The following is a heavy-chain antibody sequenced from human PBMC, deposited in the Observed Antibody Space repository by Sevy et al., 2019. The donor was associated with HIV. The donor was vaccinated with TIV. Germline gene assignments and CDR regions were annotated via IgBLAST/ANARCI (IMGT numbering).Heavy chain of an antibody. CDR1: GFSLSTSGVG. D-gene: IGHD4-17*01. J-gene: IGHJ1*01. CDR3: ARADYGDYVGYFQH. Sequence: SGPTLVNPTQTLTLTCTFSGFSLSTSGVGVGWIRQPPGKALEWLALIYWDDNKRYSPSLKSRITITNDTSKNQMDLKLTNMDPVDTATSYCARADYGDYVGYFQHWGQGTLVTVSS. CDR2: IYWDDNK. V-gene: IGHV2-5*02.